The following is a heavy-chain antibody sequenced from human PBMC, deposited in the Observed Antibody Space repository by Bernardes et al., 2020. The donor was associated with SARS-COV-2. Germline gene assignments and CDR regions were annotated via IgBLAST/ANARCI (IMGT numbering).Heavy chain of an antibody. CDR1: GFIFSSYW. D-gene: IGHD3-3*01. CDR2: INSDGSST. Sequence: GGSLRLSCAASGFIFSSYWMHWVRQAPGKGLVWVSRINSDGSSTNYADSVKGRFTISRDNAKNTLYLQMNSLRAEDTAVYYCARDLIPYDFWSGYRWDVWGQGTTVTVSS. CDR3: ARDLIPYDFWSGYRWDV. J-gene: IGHJ6*02. V-gene: IGHV3-74*01.